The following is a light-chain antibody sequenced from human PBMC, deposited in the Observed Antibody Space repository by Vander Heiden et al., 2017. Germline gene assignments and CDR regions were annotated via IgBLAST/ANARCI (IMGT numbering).Light chain of an antibody. CDR1: QSISSY. CDR2: AAS. Sequence: DSQLTHSPSSLSASVGDRVTITCRASQSISSYLNWYQQKPGKAPKLLIYAASSLQSGVPSRFSGSGSGTDFTLTISSLQPEDFATYYCQQSDSTPWTFGQGTKVEIK. J-gene: IGKJ1*01. V-gene: IGKV1-39*01. CDR3: QQSDSTPWT.